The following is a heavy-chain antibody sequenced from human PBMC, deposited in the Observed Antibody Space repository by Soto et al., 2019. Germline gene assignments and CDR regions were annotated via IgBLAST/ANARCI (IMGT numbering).Heavy chain of an antibody. CDR3: ARDQILFGELLGPSDY. CDR2: ISAYNGNT. J-gene: IGHJ4*02. V-gene: IGHV1-18*01. Sequence: QVQLVQSGAEVKKPGASVKVSCKASGYTFTSYGISWVRQAPGQGLEWMGWISAYNGNTNYAQKLQGRVTMTTDTSTSPAYMELRSLRSDDTAVYYCARDQILFGELLGPSDYWGQGTLVTVSS. D-gene: IGHD3-10*02. CDR1: GYTFTSYG.